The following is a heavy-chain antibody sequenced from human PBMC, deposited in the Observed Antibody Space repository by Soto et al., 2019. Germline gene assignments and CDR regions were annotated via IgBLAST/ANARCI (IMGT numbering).Heavy chain of an antibody. CDR1: GYTFTGYY. Sequence: ASVKVSCKASGYTFTGYYMHWVRQAPGQGLEWMGWINPNSGGTNYAQKFQGRVTMTRDTSISTAYMELSGLRSDDTAVYYCAREPYSSSFMDVWGQGTTVTVSS. CDR3: AREPYSSSFMDV. CDR2: INPNSGGT. V-gene: IGHV1-2*02. J-gene: IGHJ6*02. D-gene: IGHD6-13*01.